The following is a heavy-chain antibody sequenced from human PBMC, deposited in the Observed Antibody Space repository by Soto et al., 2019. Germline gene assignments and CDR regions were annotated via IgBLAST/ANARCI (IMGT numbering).Heavy chain of an antibody. CDR1: GYTFTSYG. D-gene: IGHD5-12*01. CDR2: ISAYNGNT. J-gene: IGHJ6*02. CDR3: ARERGGRHGYVYYGMDV. Sequence: ASVKVSCKASGYTFTSYGISWVRQAPGQGLEWMGWISAYNGNTNYAQKLQGRVTMTTDTSTSTAYMELRSLRSDDTAVYYCARERGGRHGYVYYGMDVWGQGTTVTVS. V-gene: IGHV1-18*01.